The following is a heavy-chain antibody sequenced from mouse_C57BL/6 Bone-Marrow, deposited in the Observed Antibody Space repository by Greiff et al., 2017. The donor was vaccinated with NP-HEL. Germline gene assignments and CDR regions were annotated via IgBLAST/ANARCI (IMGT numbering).Heavy chain of an antibody. V-gene: IGHV14-4*01. CDR3: TVYGSSYWFAY. CDR1: GFNIKDDY. Sequence: VQLQQSGAELVRPGASVKLSCTASGFNIKDDYMHWVKQRPEQGLEWIGWIDPENGDTEYASKFQGKATITADPSSNTAYLQLSSLTSEDTAVYYCTVYGSSYWFAYWGQGTLVTVSA. CDR2: IDPENGDT. D-gene: IGHD1-1*01. J-gene: IGHJ3*01.